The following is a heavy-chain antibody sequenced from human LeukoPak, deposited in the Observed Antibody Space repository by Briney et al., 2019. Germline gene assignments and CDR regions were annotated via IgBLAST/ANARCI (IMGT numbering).Heavy chain of an antibody. D-gene: IGHD6-19*01. CDR1: GFTFSSYS. CDR3: AKDRGSIAVAGIDY. CDR2: ISGTVGST. J-gene: IGHJ4*02. Sequence: GGSLRLSCAASGFTFSSYSMNWVRQAPGKGLEWVSAISGTVGSTYYADSVKGRFTISRDNSKNTLYLQMNSLRAEDTAVYYCAKDRGSIAVAGIDYWGQGTLVTVSS. V-gene: IGHV3-23*01.